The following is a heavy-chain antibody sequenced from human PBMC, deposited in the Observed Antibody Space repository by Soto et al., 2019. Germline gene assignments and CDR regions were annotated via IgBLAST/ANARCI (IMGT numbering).Heavy chain of an antibody. V-gene: IGHV5-51*01. Sequence: GESLKISCKGSGYSFTSYWIGWVRQMPGKGLEWMGIIYPGDSDTRYSPSFQGQVTISADKSISTAYLQWSSLKASDTAMYYCARPIRIDFWSGYYLDYYYGMDVWGQGTTVTVSS. CDR3: ARPIRIDFWSGYYLDYYYGMDV. D-gene: IGHD3-3*01. CDR2: IYPGDSDT. CDR1: GYSFTSYW. J-gene: IGHJ6*02.